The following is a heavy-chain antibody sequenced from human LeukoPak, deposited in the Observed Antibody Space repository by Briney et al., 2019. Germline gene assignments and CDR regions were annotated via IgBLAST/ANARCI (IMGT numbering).Heavy chain of an antibody. Sequence: SETLSLTCTVSGGSISSGGYYWSWIRQPPGKGLEWIGYIYHSGSTYYNPSLKSRVTISVDTSKNQFSLKMNSVTAADTAVYYCARGQWFRAFWSRGTPVTVSS. D-gene: IGHD3-10*01. V-gene: IGHV4-30-2*01. CDR1: GGSISSGGYY. CDR3: ARGQWFRAF. CDR2: IYHSGST. J-gene: IGHJ4*02.